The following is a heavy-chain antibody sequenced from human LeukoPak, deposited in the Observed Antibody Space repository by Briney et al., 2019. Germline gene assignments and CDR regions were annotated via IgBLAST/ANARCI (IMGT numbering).Heavy chain of an antibody. V-gene: IGHV3-7*01. CDR2: IKQDGSEK. CDR3: ASGELDSLYYFDY. CDR1: GFTFSSYW. J-gene: IGHJ4*02. D-gene: IGHD1-1*01. Sequence: PGGSLRLSCAASGFTFSSYWMSWVRQAPGKGLEWVANIKQDGSEKYHVDSVKGRFTISRDNAKNTLYLQMNSLRPEDTAVYFCASGELDSLYYFDYWGQGTLVTVSS.